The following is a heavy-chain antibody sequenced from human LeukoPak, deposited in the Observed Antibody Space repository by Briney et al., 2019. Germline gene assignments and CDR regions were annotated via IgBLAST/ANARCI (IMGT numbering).Heavy chain of an antibody. D-gene: IGHD6-13*01. Sequence: GASVKVSCKASGYTITDYYLHWVRQAPGQGLEWMGWMNPNSGNTGYAQKFQGRVTMTRNTSISTAYMELSSLRSEDTAVYYCARDFRRIAAAGTGVDYWGQGTLVTVSS. CDR2: MNPNSGNT. V-gene: IGHV1-8*02. J-gene: IGHJ4*02. CDR3: ARDFRRIAAAGTGVDY. CDR1: GYTITDYY.